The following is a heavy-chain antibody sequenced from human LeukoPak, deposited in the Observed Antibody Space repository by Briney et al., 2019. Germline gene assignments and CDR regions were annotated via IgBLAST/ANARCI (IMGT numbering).Heavy chain of an antibody. CDR3: ARTLRGYYDFWSGPRGDAFDI. V-gene: IGHV3-7*01. CDR2: IKQDGSEK. D-gene: IGHD3-3*01. CDR1: GFTFSSYW. J-gene: IGHJ3*02. Sequence: GGSLRLSCAASGFTFSSYWMSWVRQAPGKGLEWVANIKQDGSEKYYVDSVKGRFTISRDNAKNSLYLQMNSLRAEDTAVYYCARTLRGYYDFWSGPRGDAFDIWGQGTMVTVPS.